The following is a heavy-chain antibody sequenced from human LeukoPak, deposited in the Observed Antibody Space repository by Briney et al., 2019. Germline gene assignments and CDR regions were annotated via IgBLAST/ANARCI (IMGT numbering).Heavy chain of an antibody. CDR1: GFTFSSYG. V-gene: IGHV3-33*01. D-gene: IGHD2-15*01. CDR3: ARDLSSPGPHSPHSMALDY. J-gene: IGHJ4*02. Sequence: GGSLRLSCAASGFTFSSYGMHWVRQAPGKGLEWVAVIWYDGSNKYYADSVKGRFTISRDNSKNTLYLQMNSLRAEDTAVYYCARDLSSPGPHSPHSMALDYWGQGTLVTVSS. CDR2: IWYDGSNK.